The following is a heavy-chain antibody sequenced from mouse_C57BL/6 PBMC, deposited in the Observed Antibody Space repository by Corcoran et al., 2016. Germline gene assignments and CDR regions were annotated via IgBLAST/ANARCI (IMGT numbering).Heavy chain of an antibody. V-gene: IGHV1-26*01. Sequence: EVQLQQSGPELVKPGASGKISCKASGYTFTDYYMNWVKQSHGKSLEWIGDINPNNGGTSYNQKFKGKATLTVDKSSSTAYMELRSLTSEDSAVYYCAREDYYGYRGDWGQGTTLTVSS. CDR1: GYTFTDYY. J-gene: IGHJ2*01. CDR3: AREDYYGYRGD. D-gene: IGHD1-2*01. CDR2: INPNNGGT.